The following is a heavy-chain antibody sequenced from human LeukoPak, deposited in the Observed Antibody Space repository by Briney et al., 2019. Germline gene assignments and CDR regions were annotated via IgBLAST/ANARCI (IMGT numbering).Heavy chain of an antibody. CDR1: GYSLSSDSY. V-gene: IGHV4-38-2*02. CDR2: VHHSGST. D-gene: IGHD4-17*01. J-gene: IGHJ4*02. CDR3: VRDLTYGDAKDGFDY. Sequence: SETLSLTCGVSGYSLSSDSYWGWLRQSPGEGLEWIGDVHHSGSTYYNPSLKSRVTMSVDTSKNQFSLKLTSVTAADAAIYFCVRDLTYGDAKDGFDYWGQGILVTVSS.